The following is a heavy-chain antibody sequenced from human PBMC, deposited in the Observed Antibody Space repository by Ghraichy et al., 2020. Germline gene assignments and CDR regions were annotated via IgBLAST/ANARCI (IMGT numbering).Heavy chain of an antibody. V-gene: IGHV3-7*01. CDR3: ATNPRSSRWERHADY. CDR2: IKQDGSEK. D-gene: IGHD1-26*01. J-gene: IGHJ4*02. Sequence: GGSLRLSCAASGFTFSSYWMSWVRQAPGKGLEWVANIKQDGSEKYYVDSVKGRFTISRDNAKNSLYLQMNSLRAEDTAVYYCATNPRSSRWERHADYWGQGTLVTVSS. CDR1: GFTFSSYW.